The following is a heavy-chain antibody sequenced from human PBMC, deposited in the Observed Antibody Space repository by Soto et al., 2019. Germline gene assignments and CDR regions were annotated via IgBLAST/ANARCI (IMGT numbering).Heavy chain of an antibody. CDR2: IYTSGST. CDR1: GGSISSYY. J-gene: IGHJ4*02. Sequence: QVQLQESGPGLVKPSETLSLTCTVSGGSISSYYWSWIRQPAGQGLEWIGRIYTSGSTNYYPSLNSRVTMSVDTSKTQCSLKLSSVTAADTAVYYCAREFPYNSSCYAGFDSCGQGTLVTVSS. V-gene: IGHV4-4*07. D-gene: IGHD6-13*01. CDR3: AREFPYNSSCYAGFDS.